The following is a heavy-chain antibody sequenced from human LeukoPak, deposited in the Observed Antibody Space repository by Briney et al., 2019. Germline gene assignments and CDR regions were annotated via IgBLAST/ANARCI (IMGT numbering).Heavy chain of an antibody. CDR1: GYSFTSSW. CDR3: ARLDGLAY. V-gene: IGHV5-10-1*01. Sequence: GKSLKISCKGSGYSFTSSWINWVRQMPGKGLEWMGRIDPSDSYTNYSPSFKGLVTISADKSISTAYLQWSSLKASDTAMYYCARLDGLAYWGQGTLVTVSS. J-gene: IGHJ4*02. CDR2: IDPSDSYT. D-gene: IGHD1-1*01.